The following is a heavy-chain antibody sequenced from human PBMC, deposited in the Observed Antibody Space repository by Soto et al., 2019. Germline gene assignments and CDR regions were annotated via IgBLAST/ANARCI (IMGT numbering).Heavy chain of an antibody. J-gene: IGHJ6*02. V-gene: IGHV3-30*18. Sequence: GGSLRLSCAASGFTFSDYGMHWVRQAPGKGLEWVAVISYDGTTKYYPNSVRGRFAISRDNSKNTLYLQMNSLRAEDTALYYCAKGRSYYYYYGVDVWGQGTTVTVSS. CDR3: AKGRSYYYYYGVDV. CDR2: ISYDGTTK. CDR1: GFTFSDYG.